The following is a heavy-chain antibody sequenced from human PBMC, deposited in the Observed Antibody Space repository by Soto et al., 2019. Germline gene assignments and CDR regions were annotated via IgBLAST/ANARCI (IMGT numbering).Heavy chain of an antibody. CDR3: ANRRRTHLAFDS. V-gene: IGHV2-5*02. J-gene: IGHJ4*02. Sequence: QITLKESGPTLVKPTQTLTLTCTFSGFPLSTSGVAVGWVRQPPGKALEWLALIDWGDNKRYRSSLQSRLTITKETSKNQVVLTMTTMDPVDTGTYYCANRRRTHLAFDSWGQGTLVSVSS. CDR2: IDWGDNK. CDR1: GFPLSTSGVA.